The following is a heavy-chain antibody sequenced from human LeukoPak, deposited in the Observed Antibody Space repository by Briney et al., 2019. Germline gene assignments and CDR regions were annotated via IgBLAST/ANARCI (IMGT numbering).Heavy chain of an antibody. Sequence: GSLRLSCAASGFTVSSNYMSWIRQPPGKGLEWIGEINHSGSTNYNPSLKSRVTISVDTSKNQFSLKLSSATAADTAVYYCARGKRGKGLKTYYYDSSGYWPIDYWGQGTLVTVSS. D-gene: IGHD3-22*01. CDR3: ARGKRGKGLKTYYYDSSGYWPIDY. V-gene: IGHV4-34*01. CDR2: INHSGST. CDR1: GFTVSSNY. J-gene: IGHJ4*02.